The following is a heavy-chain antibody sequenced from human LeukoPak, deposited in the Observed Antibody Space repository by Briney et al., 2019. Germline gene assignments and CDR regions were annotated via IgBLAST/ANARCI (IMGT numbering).Heavy chain of an antibody. CDR2: IYYSGST. CDR1: GGSISSYY. CDR3: ARDPRLYYGSGSYYYGMDV. J-gene: IGHJ6*02. Sequence: PSETLSLTCTVSGGSISSYYWSWIRQPPGKGLEWIGYIYYSGSTKYNPSLKSRVTISVDTSKNQFSLKLSSVTAADTAVYYCARDPRLYYGSGSYYYGMDVWGRGTTVTVSS. V-gene: IGHV4-59*01. D-gene: IGHD3-10*01.